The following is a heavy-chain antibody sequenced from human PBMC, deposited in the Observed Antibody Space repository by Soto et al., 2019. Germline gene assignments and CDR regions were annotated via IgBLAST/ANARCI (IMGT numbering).Heavy chain of an antibody. CDR2: IYYIGST. D-gene: IGHD3-3*01. Sequence: QVQLQESGPGLVKPSQTLSLTCTVSGGSISSGDYYWSWIRQHPGKGLEWIGYIYYIGSTYYNPSLKSRVTISVDTAKNQFSLKLSSVTAADTDVYYCARWWSGSRQGFDPWGQGTLVTVSS. CDR1: GGSISSGDYY. J-gene: IGHJ5*02. V-gene: IGHV4-31*03. CDR3: ARWWSGSRQGFDP.